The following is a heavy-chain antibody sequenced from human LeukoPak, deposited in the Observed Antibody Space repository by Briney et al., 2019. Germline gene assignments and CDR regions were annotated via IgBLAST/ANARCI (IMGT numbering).Heavy chain of an antibody. V-gene: IGHV3-9*01. CDR2: ISWNSGSI. CDR1: GFTFYDYA. CDR3: AKDFTAVFRGGDF. J-gene: IGHJ4*02. D-gene: IGHD5-18*01. Sequence: GGSLRLSCAASGFTFYDYAMHWVRQAPGKGLEWVSGISWNSGSIGYADSVKGRFTISRDNAKNSLYLQMNSLRAEDTALYFCAKDFTAVFRGGDFWGQGTLVTVSS.